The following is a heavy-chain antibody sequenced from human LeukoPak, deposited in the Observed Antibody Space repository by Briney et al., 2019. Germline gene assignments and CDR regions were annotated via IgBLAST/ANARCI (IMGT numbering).Heavy chain of an antibody. CDR1: GFTFRDYS. V-gene: IGHV3-48*01. CDR2: MSGSGGAI. Sequence: PGGSLRLSCVASGFTFRDYSINWVRQAPGKGLEWLSYMSGSGGAIYYTDSVEGRFTISRDNDKNSLFLQMNSLRAEDTAVYYCARVGDYCESSGSWGQGTLVTVSS. D-gene: IGHD3-22*01. J-gene: IGHJ4*02. CDR3: ARVGDYCESSGS.